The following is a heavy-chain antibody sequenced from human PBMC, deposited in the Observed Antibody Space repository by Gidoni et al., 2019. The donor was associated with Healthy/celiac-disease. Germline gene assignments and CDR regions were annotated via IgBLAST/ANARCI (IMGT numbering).Heavy chain of an antibody. D-gene: IGHD2-8*01. CDR3: AKVALPELEYCTNGVCPPGLWYFDL. V-gene: IGHV3-23*01. CDR2: ISGSGVST. CDR1: GFTFSSYA. Sequence: EVQLLESGGGLVQTGGSLRLSCAASGFTFSSYAMSWVRQAPGKGLECVSAISGSGVSTYYADSVKGRFTISRDNSKNTLYLQMNSLRAEDTAVYYCAKVALPELEYCTNGVCPPGLWYFDLWGRGTLVTVSS. J-gene: IGHJ2*01.